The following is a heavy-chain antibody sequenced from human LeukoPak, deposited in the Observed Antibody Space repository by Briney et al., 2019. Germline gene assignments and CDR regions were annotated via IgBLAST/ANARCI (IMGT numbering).Heavy chain of an antibody. Sequence: GGSLRLSCTASAFTFNNFPMHWVRQAPGKGLEWVSYISSSSSTIYYADSVKGRFTISRDNAKNSLYLQMNSLRAEDTAVYYCARDPPEANYDFWSGYYSLGYFDLWGRGTLVTVSS. CDR2: ISSSSSTI. CDR1: AFTFNNFP. J-gene: IGHJ2*01. CDR3: ARDPPEANYDFWSGYYSLGYFDL. D-gene: IGHD3-3*01. V-gene: IGHV3-48*01.